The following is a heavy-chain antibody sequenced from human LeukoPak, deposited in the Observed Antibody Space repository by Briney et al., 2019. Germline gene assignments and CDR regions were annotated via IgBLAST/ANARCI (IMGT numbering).Heavy chain of an antibody. Sequence: ASVKVSFKTSGYPFTTYDIHWVRQATGQGLEWMGWMNPNSANTGYAQKFQGRVAMTRDTSINTAYLALSSLRSDDTAIYYCTRGEVLDTSGYFYAFHIWGQGTVVTVSS. CDR1: GYPFTTYD. V-gene: IGHV1-8*01. J-gene: IGHJ3*02. CDR3: TRGEVLDTSGYFYAFHI. D-gene: IGHD3-22*01. CDR2: MNPNSANT.